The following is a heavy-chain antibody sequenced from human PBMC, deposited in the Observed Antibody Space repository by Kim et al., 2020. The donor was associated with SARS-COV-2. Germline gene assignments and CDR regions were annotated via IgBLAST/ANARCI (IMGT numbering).Heavy chain of an antibody. CDR1: GFPFSKTW. J-gene: IGHJ6*02. V-gene: IGHV3-15*07. CDR3: TRIRGGFYYVMGV. CDR2: IKSKTDGGTT. D-gene: IGHD3-16*01. Sequence: GGSLRLSCAASGFPFSKTWLNWVRQAPGKGLEWIGRIKSKTDGGTTDYAAPVKGRFTISRDDSINTLYLQMNSLQTEDTAVYYCTRIRGGFYYVMGVWGPGTTVTVSS.